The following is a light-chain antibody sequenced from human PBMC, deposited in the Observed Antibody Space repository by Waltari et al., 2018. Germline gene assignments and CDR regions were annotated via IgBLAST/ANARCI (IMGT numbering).Light chain of an antibody. V-gene: IGKV1-5*03. CDR2: KAS. J-gene: IGKJ3*01. CDR3: QQYNSYSPT. CDR1: QSISSG. Sequence: DIQMTQSPSTLSASVGDRVTITCRARQSISSGLAWYQQKPGKAPKLLIYKASSLESGVPSRFSGSGSGTEFTLTISSLQPDDFATYYCQQYNSYSPTFGPGTKVDIK.